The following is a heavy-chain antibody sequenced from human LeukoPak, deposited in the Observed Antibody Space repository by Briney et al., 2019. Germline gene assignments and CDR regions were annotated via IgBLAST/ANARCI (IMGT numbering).Heavy chain of an antibody. D-gene: IGHD4-17*01. Sequence: GGSLRLSCAASGFTFSDYYMSWIRQAPGKGLEWVSYISSSGTTIYYADSVKGRFTISRDNAKNSLFLQMNSLRAEDTAVYFCARGVYGDYPLEGSYYFDFWGQGTLVTVSS. V-gene: IGHV3-11*04. J-gene: IGHJ4*02. CDR2: ISSSGTTI. CDR3: ARGVYGDYPLEGSYYFDF. CDR1: GFTFSDYY.